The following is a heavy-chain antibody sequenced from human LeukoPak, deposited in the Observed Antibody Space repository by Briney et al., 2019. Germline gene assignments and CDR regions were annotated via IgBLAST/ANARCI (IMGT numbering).Heavy chain of an antibody. D-gene: IGHD3-22*01. CDR3: ARGGGYYDSSGPYWYFDL. CDR1: GGSIRSSSYY. CDR2: IYYSGST. V-gene: IGHV4-39*07. J-gene: IGHJ2*01. Sequence: NPSETLSLTCTVSGGSIRSSSYYWGWIRQPPGKGLGWIGSIYYSGSTYYDPSLKSRVTISVDTSKNQFSLKLGSVPAADTAVYYCARGGGYYDSSGPYWYFDLWGRGTLVTVSS.